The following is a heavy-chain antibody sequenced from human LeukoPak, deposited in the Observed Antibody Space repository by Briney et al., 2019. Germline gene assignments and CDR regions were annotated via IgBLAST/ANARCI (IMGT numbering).Heavy chain of an antibody. D-gene: IGHD2-2*02. CDR1: GYTFTGYY. CDR3: ARDLYLRCYFDY. V-gene: IGHV1-2*02. Sequence: WASVKVSCKASGYTFTGYYMHWVRQAPGQGLEWMGWINPNSGGTNYAQKFQGRVTMTRDTSISTAYMELSRLRSDDTAVYYCARDLYLRCYFDYWGQGTLVTVSS. J-gene: IGHJ4*02. CDR2: INPNSGGT.